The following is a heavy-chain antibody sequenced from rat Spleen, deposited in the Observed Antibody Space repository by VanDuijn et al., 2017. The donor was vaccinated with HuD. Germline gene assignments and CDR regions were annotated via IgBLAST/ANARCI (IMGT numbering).Heavy chain of an antibody. V-gene: IGHV3-3*01. Sequence: EVQLQESGPGLVKPSQSLSLTCSVTGYSITSSYRWNWIRKFPGNKLEWMGYINSAGSPTYNPSLKSRISITSDTSKNQFFLQVNSVTTEDTATYYCARWSSYEDAWGQGASVTVSS. D-gene: IGHD1-2*01. J-gene: IGHJ4*01. CDR1: GYSITSSYR. CDR2: INSAGSP. CDR3: ARWSSYEDA.